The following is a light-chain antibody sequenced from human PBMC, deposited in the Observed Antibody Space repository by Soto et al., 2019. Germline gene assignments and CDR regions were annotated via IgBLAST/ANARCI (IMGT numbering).Light chain of an antibody. CDR2: DAS. CDR3: QQYRNWPIT. Sequence: EIVMTQSPATLSVSPGEGATLSCKASQNVYNNLAWYQQRPGQPPRLLIYDASTRATGISARFSGSGYGTEFTLTISSLQSEDFAVYFCQQYRNWPITFCGGTEV. CDR1: QNVYNN. V-gene: IGKV3-15*01. J-gene: IGKJ4*01.